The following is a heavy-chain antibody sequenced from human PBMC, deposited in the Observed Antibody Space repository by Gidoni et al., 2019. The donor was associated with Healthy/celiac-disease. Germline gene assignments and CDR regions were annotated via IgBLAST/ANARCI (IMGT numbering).Heavy chain of an antibody. J-gene: IGHJ4*02. D-gene: IGHD5-18*01. Sequence: HVQLVQSGAEVTKPGSSVKVSCTASGVTFSSYAISWVRQAPGQGFEWMGGIIPIFGTANYAQKFQGRVTITADESTSTAYMELSSLRSEDTAVYYCARTWIHEYYFDYWGQGTLVTVSS. CDR2: IIPIFGTA. CDR3: ARTWIHEYYFDY. CDR1: GVTFSSYA. V-gene: IGHV1-69*01.